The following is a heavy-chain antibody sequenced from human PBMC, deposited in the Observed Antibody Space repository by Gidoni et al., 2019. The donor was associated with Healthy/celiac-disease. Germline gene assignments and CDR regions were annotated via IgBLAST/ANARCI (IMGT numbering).Heavy chain of an antibody. CDR1: GGPFSSYA. V-gene: IGHV1-69*01. CDR2: IIPIVGTA. J-gene: IGHJ5*02. CDR3: ARPGVPAATAGWFDP. D-gene: IGHD2-2*01. Sequence: QVQLVQSGAEVKKPGSSVKVSCKASGGPFSSYAISWVRQAPGQGLDWMGGIIPIVGTANYAQKFQGRVTITADESTSTAYMELSSLRSEDTAVYYCARPGVPAATAGWFDPWGQGTLVTVSS.